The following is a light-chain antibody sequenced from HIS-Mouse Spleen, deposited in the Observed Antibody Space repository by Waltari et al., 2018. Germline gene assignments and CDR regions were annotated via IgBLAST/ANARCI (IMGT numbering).Light chain of an antibody. Sequence: DIQLTQSPSFLSASVGDRVTITCRASQGISSYLAWYQQKPGKAPKTLIYAASNLQSGVPSRFSGSGSGTEFTLTISSLQPEDFATYYCQQLNSYPPTFGQGTKVEIK. V-gene: IGKV1-9*01. J-gene: IGKJ1*01. CDR2: AAS. CDR1: QGISSY. CDR3: QQLNSYPPT.